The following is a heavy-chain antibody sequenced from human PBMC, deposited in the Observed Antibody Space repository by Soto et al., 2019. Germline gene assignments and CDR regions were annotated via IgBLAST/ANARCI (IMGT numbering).Heavy chain of an antibody. CDR2: IYYSGST. D-gene: IGHD4-17*01. CDR1: GGSISSSSYY. J-gene: IGHJ3*02. Sequence: SETLSLTCTVSGGSISSSSYYWGWIRQPPGKGLEWIGSIYYSGSTYYNPSLKSRVTISVDTSKNQFSLKLSSVTAADTAVYYCARPLGDYDAFDIWGQGTMVTV. CDR3: ARPLGDYDAFDI. V-gene: IGHV4-39*01.